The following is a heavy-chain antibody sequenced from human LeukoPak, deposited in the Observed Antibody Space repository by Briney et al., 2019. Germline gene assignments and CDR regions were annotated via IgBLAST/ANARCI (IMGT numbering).Heavy chain of an antibody. V-gene: IGHV1-2*02. D-gene: IGHD5-12*01. CDR2: INPNSGGT. J-gene: IGHJ5*02. Sequence: ASVKVSCKASGYTFSDYYMHWVRQAPGQGLEWMGWINPNSGGTIYAQKFQGRVTMTRDTSISTAYMELSGLRSDDTAVIYCARVGLSGYDLNWFDPWGQGTLVIVSS. CDR1: GYTFSDYY. CDR3: ARVGLSGYDLNWFDP.